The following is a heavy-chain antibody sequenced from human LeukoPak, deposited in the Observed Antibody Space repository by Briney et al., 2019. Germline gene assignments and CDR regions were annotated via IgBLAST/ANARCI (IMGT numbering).Heavy chain of an antibody. Sequence: ASVKVSCKASGYTFTGYYMHWVRQAPGQGLEWMGWINPNSGGTNYVQKFQGRVTMTRDTSISTAYMELSRLRSDDTAVYYYAVIAVADRYFDYWGQGTLLTVSS. V-gene: IGHV1-2*02. CDR2: INPNSGGT. J-gene: IGHJ4*02. CDR3: AVIAVADRYFDY. D-gene: IGHD6-19*01. CDR1: GYTFTGYY.